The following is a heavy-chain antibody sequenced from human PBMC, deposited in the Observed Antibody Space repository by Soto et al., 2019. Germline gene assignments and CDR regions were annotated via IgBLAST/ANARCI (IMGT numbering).Heavy chain of an antibody. CDR1: GFTFSSYG. CDR3: AKEGYYESKVRPFDV. Sequence: PGGSLRLSCAASGFTFSSYGMHWVRQAPGKGLEWVAVISYDGSNKYYADSVKGRFTISRDNSKNTLSLQMNSLSAEDTAVYSCAKEGYYESKVRPFDVWGQGTMVTVSS. V-gene: IGHV3-30*18. CDR2: ISYDGSNK. J-gene: IGHJ3*01. D-gene: IGHD3-22*01.